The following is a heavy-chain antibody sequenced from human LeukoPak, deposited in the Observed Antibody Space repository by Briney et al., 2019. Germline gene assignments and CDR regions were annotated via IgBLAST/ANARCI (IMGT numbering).Heavy chain of an antibody. CDR2: ISGSGGST. V-gene: IGHV3-23*01. CDR1: GFTFSSYA. J-gene: IGHJ4*02. D-gene: IGHD6-13*01. Sequence: GGSLRLSXAASGFTFSSYAMSWVRQAPGKGLEWVSAISGSGGSTYYADSVKGRFTISRDNSKNTLYLQMNSLRAEDTAVYYCAKEIEYSSSSSYDCWGQGTLVTVSS. CDR3: AKEIEYSSSSSYDC.